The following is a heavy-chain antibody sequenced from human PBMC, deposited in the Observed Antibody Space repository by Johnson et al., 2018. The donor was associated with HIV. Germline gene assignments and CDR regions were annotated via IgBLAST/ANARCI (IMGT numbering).Heavy chain of an antibody. D-gene: IGHD2-21*02. CDR2: ISGSGGST. CDR1: GFTFSSYA. CDR3: AKTKAYCGGDCPLDAFDI. V-gene: IGHV3-23*04. Sequence: VQLVESGGGLVQPGGSLRLSCAASGFTFSSYAMSWVRQAPGKGLEWVSAISGSGGSTYYADSVKGRFTISRDNSKNTLYLQMNSLRAEDTAVYYCAKTKAYCGGDCPLDAFDIWGQGTMVTVSS. J-gene: IGHJ3*02.